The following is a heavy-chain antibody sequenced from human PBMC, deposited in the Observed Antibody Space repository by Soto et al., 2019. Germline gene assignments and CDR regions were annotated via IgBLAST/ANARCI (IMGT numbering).Heavy chain of an antibody. CDR3: ASVRGYSGYDGPPAFDY. Sequence: ASVKVACKASGGTLSSYAISWVRQAPGQGLEWMGGIIPIFGTANYAQKFQGRVTGTADEPTSTAYMELSSLRSEDTAVYYCASVRGYSGYDGPPAFDYWGQGALESVS. J-gene: IGHJ4*02. V-gene: IGHV1-69*13. CDR1: GGTLSSYA. D-gene: IGHD5-12*01. CDR2: IIPIFGTA.